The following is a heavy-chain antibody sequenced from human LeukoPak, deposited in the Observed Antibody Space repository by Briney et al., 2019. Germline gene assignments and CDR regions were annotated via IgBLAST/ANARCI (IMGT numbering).Heavy chain of an antibody. CDR2: IRSKAYGGTT. Sequence: KSGGSLRLSCTASGFTFGDYAMSWFRQAPGEGLEWVGFIRSKAYGGTTEYAASVKGRFTISRDDSKSIAYLQMNSLKTEDTAVYYCTRGGWFGELGDFDYWGQGTLVTVSS. V-gene: IGHV3-49*05. J-gene: IGHJ4*02. CDR3: TRGGWFGELGDFDY. D-gene: IGHD3-10*01. CDR1: GFTFGDYA.